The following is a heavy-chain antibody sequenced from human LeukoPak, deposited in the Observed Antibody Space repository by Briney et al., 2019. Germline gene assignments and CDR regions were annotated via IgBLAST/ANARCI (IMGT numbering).Heavy chain of an antibody. CDR3: AKDLVLRYFDWFDYAFDI. D-gene: IGHD3-9*01. Sequence: ASVKVSCKASGYTFTGYCMHWVRQAPGQGLEWMGWINPNSGGTNYAQKFQGRVTMTRDTSISTAYMELSRLRSDDTAVYYCAKDLVLRYFDWFDYAFDIWGQGTMVTVSS. CDR1: GYTFTGYC. J-gene: IGHJ3*02. CDR2: INPNSGGT. V-gene: IGHV1-2*02.